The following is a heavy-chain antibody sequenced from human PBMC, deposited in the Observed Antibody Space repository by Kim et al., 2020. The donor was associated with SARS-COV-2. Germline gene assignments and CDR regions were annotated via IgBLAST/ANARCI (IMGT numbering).Heavy chain of an antibody. D-gene: IGHD1-26*01. Sequence: GGSLRLSCAASGFTFSSYAMHWVRQAPGKGLEWVAVISYDGSNKYYADSVKGRFTISRDNSKNTLYLQMNSLRAEDTAVYYCARDRGVGATLDYWGQGTLVTVSS. J-gene: IGHJ4*02. CDR3: ARDRGVGATLDY. CDR2: ISYDGSNK. CDR1: GFTFSSYA. V-gene: IGHV3-30*04.